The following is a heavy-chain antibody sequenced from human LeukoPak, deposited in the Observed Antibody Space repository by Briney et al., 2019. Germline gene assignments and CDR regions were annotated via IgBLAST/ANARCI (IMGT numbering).Heavy chain of an antibody. Sequence: LETLSLTCTVSGGSISNYYWSWIRQSPGKGLEWIGYIYYSGSTNYNPSLKSRVTISVDTSKNQFSLKLSSVTAADTAVYFCARHVTCSSSWMANFDFWGQGILVTVSS. V-gene: IGHV4-59*08. CDR3: ARHVTCSSSWMANFDF. D-gene: IGHD6-13*01. J-gene: IGHJ4*02. CDR1: GGSISNYY. CDR2: IYYSGST.